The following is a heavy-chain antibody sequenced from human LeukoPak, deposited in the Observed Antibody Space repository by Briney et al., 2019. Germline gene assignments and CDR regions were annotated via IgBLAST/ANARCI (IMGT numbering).Heavy chain of an antibody. CDR1: GGSISSYY. Sequence: PSETLSLTCTVSGGSISSYYWSWIRQPPGKGLEWIGNIYYSGSTNYNPSLKSRVSISVDTSKNQFSLKLSSVTAADTAAYYCARRGAVAGTLDYWGQGTLVTVSS. CDR3: ARRGAVAGTLDY. D-gene: IGHD6-19*01. V-gene: IGHV4-59*01. CDR2: IYYSGST. J-gene: IGHJ4*02.